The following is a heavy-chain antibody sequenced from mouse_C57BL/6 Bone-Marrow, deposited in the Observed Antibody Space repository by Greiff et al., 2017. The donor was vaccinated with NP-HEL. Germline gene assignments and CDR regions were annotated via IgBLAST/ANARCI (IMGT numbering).Heavy chain of an antibody. Sequence: QVQLQQSGAELARPGASVKLSCKASGYTFTSYGISWVKQSTGQGLEWIGEIYPRSGNTYYNEKFKGKATLTADKSSSTAYMELRSLTSEDSAVYFCARKGDYGSIYWYFDVWGTGTTVTVSS. V-gene: IGHV1-81*01. CDR1: GYTFTSYG. CDR2: IYPRSGNT. J-gene: IGHJ1*03. D-gene: IGHD1-1*01. CDR3: ARKGDYGSIYWYFDV.